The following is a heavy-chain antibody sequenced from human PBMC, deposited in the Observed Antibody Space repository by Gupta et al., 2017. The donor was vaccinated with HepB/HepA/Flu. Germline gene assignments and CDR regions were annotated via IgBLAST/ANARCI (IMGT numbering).Heavy chain of an antibody. CDR2: ISYDGSNK. J-gene: IGHJ6*02. V-gene: IGHV3-30-3*01. CDR1: GFTFSSYA. D-gene: IGHD1-7*01. Sequence: QVQLVESGGGVVQPGRSLRLSCAASGFTFSSYAMHWVRQAPGKGLEWVAVISYDGSNKYYADSVKGRFTISRDNSKNTLYLQMNSLRAEDTAVYYCARVGADALELLIFLLDVWGQGTTVTVSS. CDR3: ARVGADALELLIFLLDV.